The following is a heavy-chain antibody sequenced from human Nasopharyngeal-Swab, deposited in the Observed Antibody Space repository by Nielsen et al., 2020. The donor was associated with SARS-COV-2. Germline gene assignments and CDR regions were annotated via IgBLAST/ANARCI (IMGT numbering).Heavy chain of an antibody. Sequence: GESLKISCAASGFTFSSYWMSWVRQAPGKGLEWVASINEDGSETYYEDSVKGRFTISRDNAKNSLYLQMNSLRAEDTAIYYCATSSDWCFQYWGQGSLITVSS. CDR1: GFTFSSYW. V-gene: IGHV3-7*02. J-gene: IGHJ4*02. CDR3: ATSSDWCFQY. CDR2: INEDGSET. D-gene: IGHD6-19*01.